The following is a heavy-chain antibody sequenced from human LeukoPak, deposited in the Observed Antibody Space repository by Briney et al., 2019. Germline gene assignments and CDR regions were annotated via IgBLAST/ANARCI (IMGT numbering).Heavy chain of an antibody. CDR2: ICGSGGCT. CDR3: AKTTVGYSSGRYPGWPADC. CDR1: GFTFNTHA. V-gene: IGHV3-23*01. Sequence: GGSLRLSCAASGFTFNTHAIYWVRQAPGKGLEWVSGICGSGGCTYYAGSVKGRFTISRDNSKNTVYLQMNSLTADDTAVYYCAKTTVGYSSGRYPGWPADCWGQGTLVTVSP. D-gene: IGHD6-19*01. J-gene: IGHJ4*02.